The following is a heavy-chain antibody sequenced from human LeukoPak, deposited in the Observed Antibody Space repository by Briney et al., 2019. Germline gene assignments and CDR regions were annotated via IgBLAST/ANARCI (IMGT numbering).Heavy chain of an antibody. V-gene: IGHV3-9*01. D-gene: IGHD5-18*01. CDR2: ISWNSGSI. CDR1: GFTFDDYA. CDR3: AKDREFRSYGYYFDY. J-gene: IGHJ4*02. Sequence: GGSLRLPCAASGFTFDDYAMHWVRQAPGKGLEWVSGISWNSGSIGCADSVKGRFTISRDNVKNSLYLQMNSLRAEDTALYYCAKDREFRSYGYYFDYWGQGTLVTVSS.